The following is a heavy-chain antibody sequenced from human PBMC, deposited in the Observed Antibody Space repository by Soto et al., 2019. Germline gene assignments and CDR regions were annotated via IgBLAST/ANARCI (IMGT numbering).Heavy chain of an antibody. V-gene: IGHV1-18*01. J-gene: IGHJ6*02. Sequence: AAVKVSCKASGDRFSTYGISWVRHAPGQGLEWMGWISTSDGYTNYAQKFQGRVSMTTATSTNTAYMEVRSLSSDDTAFYFCARDRSFALLEWSPSGSCGMDVWGQGTSVTVSS. CDR2: ISTSDGYT. CDR1: GDRFSTYG. CDR3: ARDRSFALLEWSPSGSCGMDV. D-gene: IGHD3-3*01.